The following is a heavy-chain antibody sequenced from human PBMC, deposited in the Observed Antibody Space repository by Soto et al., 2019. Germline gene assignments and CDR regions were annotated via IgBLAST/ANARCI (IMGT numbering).Heavy chain of an antibody. J-gene: IGHJ4*02. D-gene: IGHD3-22*01. CDR3: ARGAQGFFPVSGIYFYFDH. Sequence: GASVKVSCKTSGYIFTDHLIHWVRQSPGQGLQWVGWDHPDSGGTNVAQAFQDRVTMTADTSITTAYMDLARLRPDDTAIFYCARGAQGFFPVSGIYFYFDHWGQGTPVTVSS. CDR2: DHPDSGGT. V-gene: IGHV1-2*02. CDR1: GYIFTDHL.